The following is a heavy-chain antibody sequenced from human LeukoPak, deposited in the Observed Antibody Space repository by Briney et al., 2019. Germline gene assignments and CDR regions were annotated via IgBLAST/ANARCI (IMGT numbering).Heavy chain of an antibody. Sequence: PGGSLRLSCAASGFTFSSYAMSWVRQAPGKGLEWVSYISSSGSTIYYADSVKGRFTISRDNAKNSLYLQMNSLRAEDTAVYYCARASGYGDYVGAFDIWGQGTMVTVSS. CDR3: ARASGYGDYVGAFDI. D-gene: IGHD4-17*01. CDR2: ISSSGSTI. J-gene: IGHJ3*02. V-gene: IGHV3-48*04. CDR1: GFTFSSYA.